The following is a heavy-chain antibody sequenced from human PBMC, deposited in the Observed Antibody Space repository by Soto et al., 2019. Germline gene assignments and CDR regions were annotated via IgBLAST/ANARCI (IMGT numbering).Heavy chain of an antibody. CDR1: GGSFSDHY. D-gene: IGHD3-3*01. CDR2: INHSGST. J-gene: IGHJ5*02. Sequence: PSETLSLTCAVYGGSFSDHYWSWIRQTPGKGLEWIGEINHSGSTNYNPSFESRVTISVDTSKNQFSLYLSSVTAADTAVYYCARDGGNTIFGWESVPGWFDPWGQGTLVTVSS. CDR3: ARDGGNTIFGWESVPGWFDP. V-gene: IGHV4-34*01.